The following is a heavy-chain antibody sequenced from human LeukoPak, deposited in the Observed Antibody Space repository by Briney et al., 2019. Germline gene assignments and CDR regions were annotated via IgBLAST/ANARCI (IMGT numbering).Heavy chain of an antibody. J-gene: IGHJ4*02. V-gene: IGHV5-51*01. CDR3: ARRGDIVVVPAAPFDY. D-gene: IGHD2-2*01. CDR1: GYSFTSYW. Sequence: GESLKISCKGSGYSFTSYWISWVRQMPGKGLEWMGIIYPGDSDTRYSPSFQGQVTISADKSISTAYLQWSSLKASDTAMYYCARRGDIVVVPAAPFDYWGQGTLVTVSS. CDR2: IYPGDSDT.